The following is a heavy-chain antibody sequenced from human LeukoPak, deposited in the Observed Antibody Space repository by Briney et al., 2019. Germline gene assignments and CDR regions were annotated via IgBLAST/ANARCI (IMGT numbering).Heavy chain of an antibody. V-gene: IGHV3-48*01. D-gene: IGHD3-22*01. CDR1: GFTFSSYS. J-gene: IGHJ4*02. CDR3: ARDPHYYDSSGDY. Sequence: QSGGSLRLSCAASGFTFSSYSMNWVRQAPGKGLEWVSYISGSSSTIYYADSVKGRFTISRDNAKNSLYLQMNSLRAEDTAVYYCARDPHYYDSSGDYWGQGTLVTVSS. CDR2: ISGSSSTI.